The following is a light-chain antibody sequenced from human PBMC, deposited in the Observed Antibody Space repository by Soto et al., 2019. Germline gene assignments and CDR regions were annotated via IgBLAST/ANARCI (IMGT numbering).Light chain of an antibody. J-gene: IGLJ3*02. CDR2: EVT. CDR1: SSDVGAYKY. Sequence: QSALTQPPSASGSPGQSVTISCTGTSSDVGAYKYVSWYQQYPGKAPKLMIYEVTKRPSGVPDRFSGSKSGNTASLTVSGLQAEEGADYYCTSYEGNDFWVFGGGTRATVL. CDR3: TSYEGNDFWV. V-gene: IGLV2-8*01.